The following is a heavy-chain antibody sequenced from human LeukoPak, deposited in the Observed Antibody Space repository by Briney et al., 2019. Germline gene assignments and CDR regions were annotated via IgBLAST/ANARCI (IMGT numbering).Heavy chain of an antibody. V-gene: IGHV3-11*06. Sequence: PGGSLRLSCAASGFTFSDYYMSWIRQAPGKGLEWVSYISSSSSYTNYADSVKGRFTISRDDSMSTMYLQMNSLRAEDTALYYCARGRSDSGAYCYFGSWGQGTPVTVSS. J-gene: IGHJ4*02. CDR3: ARGRSDSGAYCYFGS. CDR1: GFTFSDYY. CDR2: ISSSSSYT. D-gene: IGHD3-22*01.